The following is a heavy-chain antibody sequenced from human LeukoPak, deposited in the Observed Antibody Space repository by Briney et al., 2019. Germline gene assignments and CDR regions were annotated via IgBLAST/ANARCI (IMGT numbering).Heavy chain of an antibody. J-gene: IGHJ4*02. CDR2: ISSSGST. CDR1: GDSISSGDYY. Sequence: PSQTLSLTCTVSGDSISSGDYYWSWIRQPAGKGLEWIGRISSSGSTNYNPSLKSRVTISVDTSKNQFSLRLSSVTAADTAVYYCARREVATIWDYWGQGTLVTVSS. D-gene: IGHD5-12*01. CDR3: ARREVATIWDY. V-gene: IGHV4-61*02.